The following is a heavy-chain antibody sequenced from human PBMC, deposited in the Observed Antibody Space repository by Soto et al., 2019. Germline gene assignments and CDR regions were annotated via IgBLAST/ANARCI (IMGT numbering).Heavy chain of an antibody. CDR1: GGSFSGYY. CDR3: ARCYYGSGSYYLRY. CDR2: INHSVST. J-gene: IGHJ4*02. V-gene: IGHV4-34*01. Sequence: QVQLQQWGAGLLKPSETLSLTCAVYGGSFSGYYWSWIRQPPWKGLEWIVEINHSVSTNYNPSLKSRVIISVDTYTNKFSLKLSYVTAADTAVYYCARCYYGSGSYYLRYWGQGTLVTVSS. D-gene: IGHD3-10*01.